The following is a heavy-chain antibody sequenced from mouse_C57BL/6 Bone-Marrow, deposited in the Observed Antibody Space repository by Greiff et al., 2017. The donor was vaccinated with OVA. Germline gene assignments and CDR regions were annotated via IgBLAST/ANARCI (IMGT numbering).Heavy chain of an antibody. CDR3: TRLLDAMDY. CDR1: GFTFSSYA. J-gene: IGHJ4*01. CDR2: ISSGGDYI. V-gene: IGHV5-9-1*02. Sequence: EVKLMESGEGLVKPGGSLKLSCAASGFTFSSYAMSWVRQTPEKRLEWVAYISSGGDYIYYADTVKGRFTISRDNARNTLYLQMSRLNSEDTAMYYCTRLLDAMDYWGQGTSVTVSS. D-gene: IGHD2-1*01.